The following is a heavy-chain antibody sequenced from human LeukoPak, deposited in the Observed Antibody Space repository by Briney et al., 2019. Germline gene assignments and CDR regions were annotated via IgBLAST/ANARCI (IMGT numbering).Heavy chain of an antibody. V-gene: IGHV3-30*02. CDR3: AKDQGVVTIPVDAFDI. Sequence: GGSLRLSCAASGFTFSSNGMHWVRQAPGKGLEWVAFIRYDGSNKYYADSVKGRFTISRDNSKNTLYLQMNSLRAEDTAVYYCAKDQGVVTIPVDAFDIWGQGTMVTVSS. CDR2: IRYDGSNK. CDR1: GFTFSSNG. D-gene: IGHD3-22*01. J-gene: IGHJ3*02.